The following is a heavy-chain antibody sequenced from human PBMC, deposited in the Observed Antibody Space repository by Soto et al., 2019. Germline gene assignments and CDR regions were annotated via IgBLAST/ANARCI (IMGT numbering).Heavy chain of an antibody. V-gene: IGHV3-21*06. CDR3: ARESEDLTSNFDY. Sequence: EVQLVESGGGLVQPGGSLRLSCAASGFTYTRYSMNWVRQAPGKGLEWVSSISSTTNYIYYGDSMKGRFTISRDNDKNSLYLEMNSLRAEDTAVYYCARESEDLTSNFDYWGQGTLVTVSS. J-gene: IGHJ4*02. CDR1: GFTYTRYS. CDR2: ISSTTNYI.